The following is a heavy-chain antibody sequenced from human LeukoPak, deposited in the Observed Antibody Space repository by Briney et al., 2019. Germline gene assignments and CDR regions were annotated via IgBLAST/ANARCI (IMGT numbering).Heavy chain of an antibody. CDR1: GFTFSNYY. CDR2: VSTSSSHT. D-gene: IGHD4-23*01. Sequence: GGSLRLSCAASGFTFSNYYMSWIRQAPGKGLEWISYVSTSSSHTNYADSVKGRFTISRDNSKNTLYLQMNTLRAEDTAVYYCARDADYGGSPDAFDVWGRGTIVTVSS. V-gene: IGHV3-11*05. J-gene: IGHJ3*01. CDR3: ARDADYGGSPDAFDV.